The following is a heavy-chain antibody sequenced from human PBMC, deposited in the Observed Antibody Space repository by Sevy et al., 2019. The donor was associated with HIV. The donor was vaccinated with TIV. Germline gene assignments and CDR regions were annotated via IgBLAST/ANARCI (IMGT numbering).Heavy chain of an antibody. D-gene: IGHD6-6*01. CDR1: GFTFSSYG. J-gene: IGHJ6*02. CDR3: ARGKAALPGYYYGMDV. V-gene: IGHV3-33*08. CDR2: IWYDGSNT. Sequence: GGSLRLSCAASGFTFSSYGMHWVRQAPGKGLEWVALIWYDGSNTYYADSVKGRFSISRDNSKNTLYLQMNSQRAEDTAVYYCARGKAALPGYYYGMDVWGQGTTVTVSS.